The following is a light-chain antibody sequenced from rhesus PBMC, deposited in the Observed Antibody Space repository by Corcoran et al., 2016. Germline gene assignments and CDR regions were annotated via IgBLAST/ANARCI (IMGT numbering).Light chain of an antibody. Sequence: DIQMTQSPSSLSASVGDRVTIPCRASQGISSYLAWYQQKPGKAPKPLIYYASNLESGVPSRFSGSRSGTEFTPTISSLQPEDVATYYCQQYNSDPRTFGQGTKVEIK. CDR1: QGISSY. V-gene: IGKV1-37*01. CDR3: QQYNSDPRT. CDR2: YAS. J-gene: IGKJ1*01.